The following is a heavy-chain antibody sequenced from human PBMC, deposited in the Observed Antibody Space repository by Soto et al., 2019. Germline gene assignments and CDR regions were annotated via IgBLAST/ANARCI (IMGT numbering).Heavy chain of an antibody. CDR3: ARGWGGYFHP. V-gene: IGHV4-59*01. J-gene: IGHJ1*01. D-gene: IGHD7-27*01. CDR1: GGSISSYY. CDR2: IYFIGST. Sequence: QVQLQESGPGLVKPSETLSLTCTVSGGSISSYYWSWIRQPPGKGLEWITYIYFIGSTNYNPSLKSRVTISVDTSKNQFSLKLSSVTAAVTAVYYCARGWGGYFHPWGQGTLVTVSS.